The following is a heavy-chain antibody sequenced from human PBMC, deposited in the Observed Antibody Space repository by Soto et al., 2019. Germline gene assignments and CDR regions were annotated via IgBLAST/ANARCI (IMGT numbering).Heavy chain of an antibody. D-gene: IGHD6-13*01. CDR3: ARHPERIAQIGGVDP. CDR1: GFTFSSYS. J-gene: IGHJ5*02. Sequence: EVQLVESGGGLVQPGGSLRLSCAASGFTFSSYSMNWVRQAPGKGLEWVSYISSSSSTIYYADSVKGRFTISRDNAKNSLYLQMNSLRAEDTAVYYWARHPERIAQIGGVDPWGQGTLVTVSS. V-gene: IGHV3-48*01. CDR2: ISSSSSTI.